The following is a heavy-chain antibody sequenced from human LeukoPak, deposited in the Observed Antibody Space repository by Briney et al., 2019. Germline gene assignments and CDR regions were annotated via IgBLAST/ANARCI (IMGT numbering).Heavy chain of an antibody. CDR3: ARTRVFRQQLVIGAFDI. Sequence: SQTPSLTCAISGDSVSSNSAAWNWIRQSPSRGLEWLGRTYYRSKWYNDYAVSVKSRITINPDTSKNQFSLQLNSVTPEDTAVYYCARTRVFRQQLVIGAFDIWGQGTMVTVSS. CDR1: GDSVSSNSAA. V-gene: IGHV6-1*01. CDR2: TYYRSKWYN. D-gene: IGHD6-13*01. J-gene: IGHJ3*02.